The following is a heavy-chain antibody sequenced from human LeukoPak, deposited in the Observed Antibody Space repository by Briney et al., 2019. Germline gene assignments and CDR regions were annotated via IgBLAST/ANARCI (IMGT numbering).Heavy chain of an antibody. CDR1: GGSISSYY. J-gene: IGHJ6*02. CDR2: IYYSGST. CDR3: ARETYYYGMDV. V-gene: IGHV4-59*01. Sequence: SETLSLTCTVSGGSISSYYWSLIRQPPGRGLEWIGYIYYSGSTNYNPSLKSRVTISVDTSKNQFSLKLSSVTAADTAVYYCARETYYYGMDVWGQGTTVTVSS.